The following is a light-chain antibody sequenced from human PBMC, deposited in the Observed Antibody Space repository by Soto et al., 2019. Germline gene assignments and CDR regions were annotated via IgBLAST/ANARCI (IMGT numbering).Light chain of an antibody. Sequence: EIVMTQSPATLSLSPGQRAALSCRASQRINSELAWYQQKPAQTPRLLIYGASTRATGVPARFTGSESGSEFTLTISGLQSEDFAFYYCQQGHNWPLTFGQGTRLEI. CDR1: QRINSE. CDR2: GAS. J-gene: IGKJ2*01. CDR3: QQGHNWPLT. V-gene: IGKV3-15*01.